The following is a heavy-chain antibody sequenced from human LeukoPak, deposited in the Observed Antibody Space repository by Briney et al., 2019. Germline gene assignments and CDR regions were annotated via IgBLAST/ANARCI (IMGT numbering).Heavy chain of an antibody. CDR2: ISAYNGNT. D-gene: IGHD5-12*01. V-gene: IGHV1-18*01. Sequence: ASVKVSCKASGYTFTSYGISWVRQAPGQGLEWMGWISAYNGNTNYAQKLQGRVTMTTDTSTSTAYMELRSLRSDDTAVYYCARDESGGYDWGAFDYWGQGTLVTVSS. J-gene: IGHJ4*02. CDR3: ARDESGGYDWGAFDY. CDR1: GYTFTSYG.